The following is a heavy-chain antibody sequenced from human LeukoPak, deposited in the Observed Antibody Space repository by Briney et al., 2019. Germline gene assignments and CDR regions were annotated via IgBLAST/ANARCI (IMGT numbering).Heavy chain of an antibody. D-gene: IGHD3-3*01. Sequence: ASVKVSCKASGYTFTSYDINWVRQATGQGLEWMGWMNPNSGSTGYAQKFQGRVTMTRNTSISTAYMELSSLRSEDTAVYYCARGGGITIFGVVTSFDYWGQGTLVTVSS. V-gene: IGHV1-8*01. CDR2: MNPNSGST. CDR1: GYTFTSYD. J-gene: IGHJ4*02. CDR3: ARGGGITIFGVVTSFDY.